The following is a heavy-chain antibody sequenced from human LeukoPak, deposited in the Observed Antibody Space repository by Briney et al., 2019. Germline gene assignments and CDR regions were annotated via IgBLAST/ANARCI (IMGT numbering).Heavy chain of an antibody. V-gene: IGHV3-74*01. D-gene: IGHD1-14*01. J-gene: IGHJ3*02. CDR2: INSDGRST. CDR1: GFTFTNYW. CDR3: ARIPRYTTASDVSDI. Sequence: PGGSLRLSCAASGFTFTNYWMHWVRQAPGKGLVWVSRINSDGRSTDYADSVKGRFTISRDNGKNTLYLQMNTLRAEDTAVYYCARIPRYTTASDVSDIWGQGTLVTVSS.